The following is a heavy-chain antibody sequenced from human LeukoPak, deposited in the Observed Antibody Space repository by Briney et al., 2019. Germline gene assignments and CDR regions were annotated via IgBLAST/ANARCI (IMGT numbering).Heavy chain of an antibody. CDR1: GGSISSYY. CDR3: ARQTRGYDFDY. V-gene: IGHV4-59*08. D-gene: IGHD5-12*01. CDR2: IYYSGTT. J-gene: IGHJ4*02. Sequence: SETLSLTCTFSGGSISSYYWICIRQPPGKGLEGGGDIYYSGTTNYNPALKGRVTISVDTSKHQFSLKLSSVTDADTAVYYCARQTRGYDFDYWGQGTLVTVSS.